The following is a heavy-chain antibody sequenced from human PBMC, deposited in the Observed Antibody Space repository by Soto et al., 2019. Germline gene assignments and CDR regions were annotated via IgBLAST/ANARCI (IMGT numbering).Heavy chain of an antibody. CDR3: ARQRMVRGVIQYYYYGMDV. V-gene: IGHV5-10-1*01. J-gene: IGHJ6*02. CDR2: IDPSDSYT. D-gene: IGHD3-10*01. CDR1: GYSFTSYW. Sequence: GESLKISCKGSGYSFTSYWISWVRQMPGKGLEWMGRIDPSDSYTNYSPSFQGHVTISADKSISTAYLQWSSLKASDTAMYYCARQRMVRGVIQYYYYGMDVWGQGTTVTVSS.